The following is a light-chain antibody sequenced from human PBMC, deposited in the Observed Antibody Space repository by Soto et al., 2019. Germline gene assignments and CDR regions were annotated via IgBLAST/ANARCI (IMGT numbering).Light chain of an antibody. CDR1: SSDFGGDNY. J-gene: IGLJ1*01. V-gene: IGLV2-11*01. Sequence: QSALTQPRSVSGSPGQSVTISCTGTSSDFGGDNYVSWYQQHPGKAPKLLIYDVSERPSGVPDRFSGSKSGNTASLTISGLQAEDDADYYCCSYGGSFTYVFGTGTKVTVL. CDR2: DVS. CDR3: CSYGGSFTYV.